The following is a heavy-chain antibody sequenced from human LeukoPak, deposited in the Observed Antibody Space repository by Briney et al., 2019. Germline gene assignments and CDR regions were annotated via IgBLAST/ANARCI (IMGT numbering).Heavy chain of an antibody. J-gene: IGHJ4*02. CDR2: INADGSST. CDR3: ARDCCSGGSCYSADY. Sequence: GGSLGLSCAASGFPFSTYWMHWVRQGPGKGLVWVSYINADGSSTSYADSVKGRFTISRDNAKNTLYLQMNSLRAEDTAVYYCARDCCSGGSCYSADYWGQGTLVTVSS. V-gene: IGHV3-74*01. D-gene: IGHD2-15*01. CDR1: GFPFSTYW.